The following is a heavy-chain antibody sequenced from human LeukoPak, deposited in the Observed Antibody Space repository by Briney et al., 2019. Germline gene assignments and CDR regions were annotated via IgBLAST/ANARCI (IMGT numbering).Heavy chain of an antibody. CDR1: GGSISSGSYY. V-gene: IGHV4-61*02. Sequence: SQTLSLTCTVSGGSISSGSYYWSWIRQPAGKGLEWIGRIYTSGSTNYNPSLKRRVPISVDTSKNQFSLKLSSVTAADTAVYYCASHPKYYYDSSGYGDYWGQGTLVTVSS. CDR2: IYTSGST. J-gene: IGHJ4*02. D-gene: IGHD3-22*01. CDR3: ASHPKYYYDSSGYGDY.